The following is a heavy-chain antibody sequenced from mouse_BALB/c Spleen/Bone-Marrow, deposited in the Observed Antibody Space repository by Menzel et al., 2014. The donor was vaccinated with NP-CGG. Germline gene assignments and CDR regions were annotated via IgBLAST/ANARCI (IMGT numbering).Heavy chain of an antibody. D-gene: IGHD2-1*01. J-gene: IGHJ3*01. V-gene: IGHV7-3*02. CDR2: IRNKANGYTT. Sequence: EVHLVESGGGLVQPGGSLILSCAPSGFTFTDYYMSWVRQPPGKALEWLGFIRNKANGYTTEYSASVKGRFTISRDNSQSILYLQMNTLRAEDSATYYCARGAYGNYFAWFAYWGQGTLVTVSA. CDR1: GFTFTDYY. CDR3: ARGAYGNYFAWFAY.